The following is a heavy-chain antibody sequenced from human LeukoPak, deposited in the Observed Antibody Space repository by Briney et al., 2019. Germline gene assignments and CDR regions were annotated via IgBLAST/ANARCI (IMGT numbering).Heavy chain of an antibody. Sequence: GGSLRLSCAASGFTFSSYSMNWVRQAPGKGLEWVSSISSSSSYIYYADSVKGRFTISRDNAENSLYLQMNSLRAEDTAVYYCARGGGGYDSKILRLARVSDNNWFDPWGQGTLVTVSS. CDR2: ISSSSSYI. D-gene: IGHD5-12*01. J-gene: IGHJ5*02. CDR1: GFTFSSYS. V-gene: IGHV3-21*01. CDR3: ARGGGGYDSKILRLARVSDNNWFDP.